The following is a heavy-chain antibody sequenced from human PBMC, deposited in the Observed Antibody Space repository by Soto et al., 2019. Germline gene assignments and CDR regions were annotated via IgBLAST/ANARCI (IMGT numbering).Heavy chain of an antibody. V-gene: IGHV1-69*13. CDR3: ARDLSTYLSGSYYFDY. Sequence: SVKVSCKASGGTFSSYVISWVRQAPGQGLEWMGGIIPIFGTANYAQKFQGRVTITADESTSPAYMELSSLRSEDTAVYYCARDLSTYLSGSYYFDYWGQGTLVTVSS. D-gene: IGHD1-26*01. CDR1: GGTFSSYV. CDR2: IIPIFGTA. J-gene: IGHJ4*02.